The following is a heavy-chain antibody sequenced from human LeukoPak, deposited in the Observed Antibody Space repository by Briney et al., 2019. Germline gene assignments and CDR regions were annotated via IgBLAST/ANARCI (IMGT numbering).Heavy chain of an antibody. CDR2: LDPEDGEA. CDR1: GYTLSDLA. CDR3: ATRNFGDYGAFDI. J-gene: IGHJ3*02. V-gene: IGHV1-24*01. Sequence: ASVKVSCKVSGYTLSDLAMHWVRQAPGKGLEWMGGLDPEDGEAIYAQPLQGRVTMTEATSTDTAYMELSSLRSEDTAVYYCATRNFGDYGAFDIWGPGTMVTVSS. D-gene: IGHD4-17*01.